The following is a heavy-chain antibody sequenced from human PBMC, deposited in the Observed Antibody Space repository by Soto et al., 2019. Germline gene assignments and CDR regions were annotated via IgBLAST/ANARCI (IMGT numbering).Heavy chain of an antibody. CDR1: GFTFSSYA. CDR3: AKGDLRNTMIVVVTPSYYFDY. CDR2: ISGSGGST. V-gene: IGHV3-23*01. J-gene: IGHJ4*02. Sequence: GGSLRLSCAAPGFTFSSYAMSWVRQAPGKGLEWVSAISGSGGSTYSADSVKGRFTISRDNSKNTLYLQINSLRAEDTAVYYCAKGDLRNTMIVVVTPSYYFDYWGQGTLVTVSS. D-gene: IGHD3-22*01.